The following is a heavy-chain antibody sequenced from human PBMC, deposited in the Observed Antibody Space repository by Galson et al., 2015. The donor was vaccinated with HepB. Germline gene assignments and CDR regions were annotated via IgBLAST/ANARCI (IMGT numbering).Heavy chain of an antibody. Sequence: SVKVSCKASGYTLTGYYMHWVRQAPGQGLEWMGRINPNSGGTNYAQKFQGWVTMTRDTSISTAYMELSRLRSDDTAVYYCARGGIVGITMVRGSYGMDVWGQGTTVTVSS. J-gene: IGHJ6*02. CDR2: INPNSGGT. CDR1: GYTLTGYY. D-gene: IGHD3-10*01. CDR3: ARGGIVGITMVRGSYGMDV. V-gene: IGHV1-2*04.